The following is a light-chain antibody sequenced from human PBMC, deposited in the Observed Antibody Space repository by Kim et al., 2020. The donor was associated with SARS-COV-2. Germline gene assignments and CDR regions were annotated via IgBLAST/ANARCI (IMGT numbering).Light chain of an antibody. CDR1: KLGDKY. Sequence: SYELTQPPSVCVSPGQTASITCSGDKLGDKYACWYQQKPGQSPVLVIYQDSKRPSGIPERFSGSNSGNTATLTISGTQAMDEADYYCQAWDSSVVFGGGT. CDR2: QDS. V-gene: IGLV3-1*01. CDR3: QAWDSSVV. J-gene: IGLJ2*01.